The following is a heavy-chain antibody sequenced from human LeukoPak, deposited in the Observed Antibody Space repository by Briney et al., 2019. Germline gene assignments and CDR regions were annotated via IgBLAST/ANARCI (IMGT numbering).Heavy chain of an antibody. V-gene: IGHV4-59*01. D-gene: IGHD3-3*01. CDR2: IYYSGST. Sequence: PSETLSLTCTVSGGSISSYYWSWIRQPPGKGLEWIGYIYYSGSTNYSPSPKSRVTISVDTSKNQFSLKLSSVTAADTAVYYCARAGFWSGYQKVVDYWGQGTLVTVSS. CDR3: ARAGFWSGYQKVVDY. J-gene: IGHJ4*02. CDR1: GGSISSYY.